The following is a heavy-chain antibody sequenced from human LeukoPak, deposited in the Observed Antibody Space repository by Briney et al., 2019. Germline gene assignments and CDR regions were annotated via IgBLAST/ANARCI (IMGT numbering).Heavy chain of an antibody. CDR3: ADTRGYFDWLLYN. CDR1: GFTVSSNY. D-gene: IGHD3-9*01. Sequence: GGSLRLSCAASGFTVSSNYMSWVRQAPGKGLEYISVTYSSGTTYYADSVRDRFTISRDNAKNTLYLQMNSLRAEDTAVYYCADTRGYFDWLLYNWGQGTLVTVSS. J-gene: IGHJ4*02. V-gene: IGHV3-53*01. CDR2: TYSSGTT.